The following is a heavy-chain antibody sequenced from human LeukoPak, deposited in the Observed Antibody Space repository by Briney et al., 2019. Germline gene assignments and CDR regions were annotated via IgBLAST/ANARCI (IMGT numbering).Heavy chain of an antibody. J-gene: IGHJ4*02. V-gene: IGHV3-23*01. CDR2: IGDTDNRA. Sequence: GGSLRLSCAASGFTFRSYAMTWVRQAPGKGLEWLSGIGDTDNRAYYADSVKGRFTISRDTSKDTVYLQMHSLRAEDTAVYYCAKGDVLPSYPTFDYWGQGTLVTVSS. CDR1: GFTFRSYA. CDR3: AKGDVLPSYPTFDY. D-gene: IGHD3-9*01.